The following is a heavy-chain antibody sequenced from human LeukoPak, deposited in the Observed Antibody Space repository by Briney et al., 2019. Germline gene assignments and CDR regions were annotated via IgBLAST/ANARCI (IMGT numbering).Heavy chain of an antibody. D-gene: IGHD6-13*01. CDR1: GGTFSSYA. J-gene: IGHJ4*02. Sequence: AASVKVSCKASGGTFSSYAISWVRQAPGQGLEWMGGIIPIFGTANYAQKFQGRVTITADESTSTAYMELSSLRSEDTAVCYCARAGLGYSSSWYLGRDWGQGTLVTVSS. CDR2: IIPIFGTA. CDR3: ARAGLGYSSSWYLGRD. V-gene: IGHV1-69*13.